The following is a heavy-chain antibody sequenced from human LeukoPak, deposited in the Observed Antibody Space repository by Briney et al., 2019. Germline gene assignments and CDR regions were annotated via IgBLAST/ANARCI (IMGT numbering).Heavy chain of an antibody. J-gene: IGHJ6*02. CDR3: AKNMGPEYYYGMDV. CDR2: IRGSGDNT. Sequence: GGSLRLSCAASGFTFSSCAMNWVRQAPGRGLEWVSAIRGSGDNTYYADSVRGRFTISRDNSKSTLYLQMNSLRAEDTAIYCCAKNMGPEYYYGMDVWGQGTTVTVSS. CDR1: GFTFSSCA. D-gene: IGHD2/OR15-2a*01. V-gene: IGHV3-23*01.